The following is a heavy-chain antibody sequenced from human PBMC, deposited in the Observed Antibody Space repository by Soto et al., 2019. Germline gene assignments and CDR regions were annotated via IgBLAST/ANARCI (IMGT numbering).Heavy chain of an antibody. CDR3: ARGAVDCSGGSCRPSAAFDI. Sequence: SETLSLTCAVYGGSFSGYYWSWIRQPPGKGLEWIGEINHSGSTNYNPSLKSRVTISVDTSKNQFSLKLSSVTAADTAVYYCARGAVDCSGGSCRPSAAFDIWGQGTMVTVS. D-gene: IGHD2-15*01. J-gene: IGHJ3*02. V-gene: IGHV4-34*01. CDR2: INHSGST. CDR1: GGSFSGYY.